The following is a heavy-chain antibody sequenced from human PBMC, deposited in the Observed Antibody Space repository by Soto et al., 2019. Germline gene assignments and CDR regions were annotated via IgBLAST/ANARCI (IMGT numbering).Heavy chain of an antibody. V-gene: IGHV4-59*01. CDR3: ARDSGGSSLFDP. D-gene: IGHD3-16*01. Sequence: KPSETLSLTCTVSGVSISSYYWSWIRQPPGKGLEWIGYIYYSGSTNYNPSLKSRATISVDTSKHQFSLKLGSVAAADTAVYYCARDSGGSSLFDPWGQGTLVTVSS. CDR1: GVSISSYY. J-gene: IGHJ5*02. CDR2: IYYSGST.